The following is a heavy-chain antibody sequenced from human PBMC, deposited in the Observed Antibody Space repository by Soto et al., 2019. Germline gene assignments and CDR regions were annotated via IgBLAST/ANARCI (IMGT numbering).Heavy chain of an antibody. CDR1: GXSIXXXGYY. V-gene: IGHV4-31*01. Sequence: QVQLQESGPGLVKPSQTLSLTCTVSGXSIXXXGYYXXWIRQHPGKGLEWIGYIYYSGSTYYNPSLXXXXXXXXXXXXXXXXXXXXXXXXXXXXXXXXXXXXXXSPGGTLRYWGQGTLVTVSS. J-gene: IGHJ4*02. CDR3: XXXXXXSPGGTLRY. D-gene: IGHD3-16*01. CDR2: IYYSGST.